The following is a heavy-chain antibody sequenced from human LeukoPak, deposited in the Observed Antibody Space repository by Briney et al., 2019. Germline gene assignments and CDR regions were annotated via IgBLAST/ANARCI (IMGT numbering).Heavy chain of an antibody. CDR1: GFTFNNAW. CDR3: ARWRSGSCSD. CDR2: ISSKTAGGTA. J-gene: IGHJ4*02. Sequence: PGGSLRLSCAASGFTFNNAWMNWVRQPPGKGLEWVGRISSKTAGGTADYAAPVKGRFSISRDDSKSMLYLQMNSLKTEDTAVYYCARWRSGSCSDWGQGTLVTVSS. V-gene: IGHV3-15*07. D-gene: IGHD2-15*01.